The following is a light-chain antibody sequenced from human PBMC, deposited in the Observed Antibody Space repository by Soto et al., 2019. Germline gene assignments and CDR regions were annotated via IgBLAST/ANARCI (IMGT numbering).Light chain of an antibody. Sequence: IQYSQYPSFLTASVGDRVDITCRASQRINSDLAWYQQKPGKTPKLLISAAFSLEGGVPTRFSGSGSGADFTLTIGSLQPEDSATYYCQQRYDYPITFGPGTKVD. V-gene: IGKV1-9*01. J-gene: IGKJ3*01. CDR3: QQRYDYPIT. CDR1: QRINSD. CDR2: AAF.